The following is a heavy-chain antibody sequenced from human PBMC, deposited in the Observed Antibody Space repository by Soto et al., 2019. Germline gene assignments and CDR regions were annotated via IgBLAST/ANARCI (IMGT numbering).Heavy chain of an antibody. D-gene: IGHD6-13*01. V-gene: IGHV3-21*01. J-gene: IGHJ5*02. CDR3: TRDASRDSSARGWFDP. CDR2: ISSNSAYI. CDR1: GFTFRSFT. Sequence: GGSLRLSCAASGFTFRSFTMNWVRQAPGKGLEWVSTISSNSAYIYYTDALRGRLTISRDNAKNSLHLQMNSLRAEDTAVYYCTRDASRDSSARGWFDPWGPGTLVTVSS.